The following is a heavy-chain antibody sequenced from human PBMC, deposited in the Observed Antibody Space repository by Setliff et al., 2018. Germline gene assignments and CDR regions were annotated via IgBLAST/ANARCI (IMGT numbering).Heavy chain of an antibody. J-gene: IGHJ6*03. CDR1: NGSISSGNYF. V-gene: IGHV4-39*01. CDR2: IFYTGST. CDR3: ARQPYSTTYYYYYYYMDV. Sequence: KPSETLSLTCTVSNGSISSGNYFWGWIRQPPGKGLEWMGSIFYTGSTYYSPSLKSRATMSIDTSKNQFSLNLNSVTAADTAVYYCARQPYSTTYYYYYYYMDVWGKGTTVTVSS. D-gene: IGHD6-13*01.